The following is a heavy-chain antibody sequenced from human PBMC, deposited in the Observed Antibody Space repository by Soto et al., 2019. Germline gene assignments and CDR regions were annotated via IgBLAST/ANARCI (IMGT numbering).Heavy chain of an antibody. CDR1: GYTFTGYY. J-gene: IGHJ6*02. V-gene: IGHV1-2*04. CDR2: INPNSGGT. CDR3: ARDLRYSYGSHYYYGMDV. D-gene: IGHD5-18*01. Sequence: ASVKVSCKASGYTFTGYYMHWVRQAPGQGLEWMGWINPNSGGTNYAQKFQGWVTMTRDTSISTAYMELSRLRSDDTAVYYCARDLRYSYGSHYYYGMDVWGQGTTVTVS.